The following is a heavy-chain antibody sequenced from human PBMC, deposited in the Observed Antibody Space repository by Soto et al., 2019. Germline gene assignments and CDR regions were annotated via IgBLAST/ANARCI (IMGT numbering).Heavy chain of an antibody. J-gene: IGHJ4*02. Sequence: XGPLRLSCAASGVTFSSYNMNWVRQAPGKGLEWVSYISSSSSTIYYADSVKGRFTISRDNAKNSLYPQMNSLRDEDTAVYYCARPGPDYASSWWAFDYWGQGSLVTVSS. V-gene: IGHV3-48*02. CDR1: GVTFSSYN. D-gene: IGHD4-17*01. CDR3: ARPGPDYASSWWAFDY. CDR2: ISSSSSTI.